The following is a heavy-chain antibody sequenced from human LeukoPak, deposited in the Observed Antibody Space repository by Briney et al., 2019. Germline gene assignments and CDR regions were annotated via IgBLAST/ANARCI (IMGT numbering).Heavy chain of an antibody. Sequence: GGSLRLSCVGSGFNVTTNNMYWVRQAPGEGLECVSAFHAGGGPDYADSVRDRFTISRDNSKNTLYLQMNSLRAEDTAVYYCGRRFCSSCPLDFWGQGTLVTVSS. J-gene: IGHJ4*02. V-gene: IGHV3-66*04. CDR3: GRRFCSSCPLDF. CDR2: FHAGGGP. D-gene: IGHD3-3*01. CDR1: GFNVTTNN.